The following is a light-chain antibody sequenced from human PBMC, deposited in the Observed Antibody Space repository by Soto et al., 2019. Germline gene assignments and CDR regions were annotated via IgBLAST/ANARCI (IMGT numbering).Light chain of an antibody. CDR1: QGISNY. Sequence: DIQMTQSPSSLSASVGDRVTITCRASQGISNYLAWYQQQPGKVPKLLIYVASTLQSGVPSRFSGSGSWTAFTLTISSLQPEDVETYYCQKYNSAPWTFGQGTKVEIK. CDR2: VAS. CDR3: QKYNSAPWT. V-gene: IGKV1-27*01. J-gene: IGKJ1*01.